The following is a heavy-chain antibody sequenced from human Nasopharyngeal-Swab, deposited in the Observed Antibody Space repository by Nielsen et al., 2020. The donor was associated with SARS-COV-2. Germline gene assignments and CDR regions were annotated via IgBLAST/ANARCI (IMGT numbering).Heavy chain of an antibody. CDR3: ASEPGGVAAAGRHFDP. V-gene: IGHV1-46*01. CDR1: GFTFSHYY. CDR2: ITPSGGAT. D-gene: IGHD6-13*01. Sequence: ASVKVSCKASGFTFSHYYMHWVRQAPGQGLEWMGVITPSGGATNYARKFRGRLTMTRDPSTSTLYLDLSSLKSEDTAVYFCASEPGGVAAAGRHFDPWGQGTLVTVSS. J-gene: IGHJ5*02.